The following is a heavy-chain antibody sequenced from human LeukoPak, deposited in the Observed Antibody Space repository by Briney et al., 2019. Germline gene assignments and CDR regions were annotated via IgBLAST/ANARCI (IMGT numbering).Heavy chain of an antibody. CDR2: INPSGGST. Sequence: ASVKVSCKASGYTFTSYYMHWVRQSPGQGLEWMGIINPSGGSTSYAQKFQGRVTMTRDTSTSTVYMELSRLRSEDTAVYYCAREAYSSGWQSRDAFDPWGQGTLVTVSS. V-gene: IGHV1-46*01. CDR3: AREAYSSGWQSRDAFDP. J-gene: IGHJ5*02. D-gene: IGHD6-19*01. CDR1: GYTFTSYY.